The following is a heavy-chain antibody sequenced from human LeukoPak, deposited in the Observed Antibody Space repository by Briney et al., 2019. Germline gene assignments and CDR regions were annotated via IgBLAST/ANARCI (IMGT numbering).Heavy chain of an antibody. CDR2: IYHSGST. CDR1: GYSISSGYY. V-gene: IGHV4-38-2*02. J-gene: IGHJ4*02. Sequence: SETLSLTCTVSGYSISSGYYWGWIRQPPGKGLEWIGSIYHSGSTYYNPSLKSRVTISVDTSKNQFSLKLSSVTAADTAVYYCVGSEYRDWGQGTLVTASS. CDR3: VGSEYRD. D-gene: IGHD3-10*01.